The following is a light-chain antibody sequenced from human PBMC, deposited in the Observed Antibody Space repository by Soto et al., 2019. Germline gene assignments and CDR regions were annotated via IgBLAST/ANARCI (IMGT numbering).Light chain of an antibody. J-gene: IGKJ4*01. V-gene: IGKV3-11*01. CDR2: DAS. CDR1: QSVRSY. CDR3: QHRSSWPLT. Sequence: EIVLTQSPATLSLSPGERATLSCRASQSVRSYLAWYQQKPGQAPRLLIYDASNRATGIPARFSGSGSGTDFILTISSLEPEDFAVYYCQHRSSWPLTFGGGTKVEIK.